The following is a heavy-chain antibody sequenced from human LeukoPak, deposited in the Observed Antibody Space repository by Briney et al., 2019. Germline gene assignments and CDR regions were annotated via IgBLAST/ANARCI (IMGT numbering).Heavy chain of an antibody. CDR1: EFVFSSHA. Sequence: GGSLRLSCVASEFVFSSHAMIWVRQAPGKGLEWISSITSSSSDIFYADSVKGRFTISRDNAKNSLYLQMNSLRVEDTAVYYCAKGATSCSSTSCPDTFDIWGQGTMVTVSS. D-gene: IGHD2-2*01. CDR2: ITSSSSDI. CDR3: AKGATSCSSTSCPDTFDI. J-gene: IGHJ3*02. V-gene: IGHV3-21*01.